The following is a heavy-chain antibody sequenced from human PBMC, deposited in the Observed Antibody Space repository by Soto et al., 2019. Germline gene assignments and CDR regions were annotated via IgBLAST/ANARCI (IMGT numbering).Heavy chain of an antibody. CDR3: ARAAGEGSRIPDYYYYGMDV. V-gene: IGHV1-69*01. Sequence: QVQLVQSGAEVKKPGSSVKVSCKASGGTFSSYAISWVRQAPGQGLEWMGGIIPIFGTANYAQKFQGRVTITADESTSTAYMELSSLRSEDTAVYYCARAAGEGSRIPDYYYYGMDVWGQGPTVTVSS. D-gene: IGHD2-15*01. CDR1: GGTFSSYA. CDR2: IIPIFGTA. J-gene: IGHJ6*02.